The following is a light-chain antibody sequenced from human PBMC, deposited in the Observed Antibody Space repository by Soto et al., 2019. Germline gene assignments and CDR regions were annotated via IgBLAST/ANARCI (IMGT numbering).Light chain of an antibody. CDR3: QQRSDWLFT. CDR2: DAS. CDR1: QSVSNY. V-gene: IGKV3-11*01. Sequence: EIVLTQSPATLSLSPGERATLSCRASQSVSNYLAWYQQKPGQAPRLLLYDASKRAIGIPVRFRGSGSGTDFIRTNSSLEPEDFAVYNCQQRSDWLFTFGPGTKVDFK. J-gene: IGKJ3*01.